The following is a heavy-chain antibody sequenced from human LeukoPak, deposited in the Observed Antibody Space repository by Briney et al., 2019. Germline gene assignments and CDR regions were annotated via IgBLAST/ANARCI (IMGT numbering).Heavy chain of an antibody. CDR2: ISVAGGAT. D-gene: IGHD5-18*01. Sequence: GGSLRLSCAASGFTFSRYAMGWVRQVPGKGLEWVSGISVAGGATYYANSVKGRFTISRDNSKNTLYLQMDSLRDEDTAVYYWAKDDREIQLWFPTYDFGSWGQGTLVTVSS. CDR1: GFTFSRYA. V-gene: IGHV3-23*01. CDR3: AKDDREIQLWFPTYDFGS. J-gene: IGHJ4*02.